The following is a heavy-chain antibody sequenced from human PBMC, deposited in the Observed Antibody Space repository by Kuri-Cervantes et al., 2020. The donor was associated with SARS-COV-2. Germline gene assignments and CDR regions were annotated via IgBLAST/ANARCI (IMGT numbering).Heavy chain of an antibody. CDR1: GCTFTSYG. CDR3: ARDWYYDILTGWCGY. D-gene: IGHD3-9*01. V-gene: IGHV1-18*01. CDR2: ISAYNGNT. Sequence: ASVKVSCKASGCTFTSYGISWVRQAPGQGLEWMGWISAYNGNTNYAQKFQGRVTMTRDTSISTAYMELSRLRSDDTAVYYCARDWYYDILTGWCGYWGQGALVTVSS. J-gene: IGHJ4*02.